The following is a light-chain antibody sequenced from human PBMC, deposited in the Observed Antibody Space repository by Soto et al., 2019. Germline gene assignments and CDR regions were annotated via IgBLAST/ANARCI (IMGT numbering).Light chain of an antibody. Sequence: QSVLTQPVSVSGSPGQSIAISCTGTSSDVGSYNSVSWYQQHPGKAPKLMIYEGSKRPSGVSDRFSGSKSGITASLTISGLQAEDEADYYCCSYAGNPYVFGTGTKLTVL. CDR3: CSYAGNPYV. V-gene: IGLV2-23*01. CDR2: EGS. CDR1: SSDVGSYNS. J-gene: IGLJ1*01.